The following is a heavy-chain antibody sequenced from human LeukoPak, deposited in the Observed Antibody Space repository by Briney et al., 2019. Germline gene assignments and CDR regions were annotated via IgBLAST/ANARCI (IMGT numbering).Heavy chain of an antibody. CDR3: AKQPFDYYGSGSYYNSGVRGYPFDY. Sequence: GGSLRLSCAASGFTFSSYAMSWVRQAPGKGLEWVSAISGSGGSTYYADSVKGRFTISRDNSKNTLYLQMNSLRAEDTAVYYCAKQPFDYYGSGSYYNSGVRGYPFDYWGQGTLVTVSS. CDR1: GFTFSSYA. J-gene: IGHJ4*02. V-gene: IGHV3-23*01. D-gene: IGHD3-10*01. CDR2: ISGSGGST.